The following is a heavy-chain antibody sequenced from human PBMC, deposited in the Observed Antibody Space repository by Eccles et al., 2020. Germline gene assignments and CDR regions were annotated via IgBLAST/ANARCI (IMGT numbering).Heavy chain of an antibody. CDR3: AKDSSSSWYYVDY. D-gene: IGHD6-13*01. V-gene: IGHV3-23*01. J-gene: IGHJ4*02. Sequence: RFTISRDNSKNTLYLQMNSLRSEDTAVYYCAKDSSSSWYYVDYWGQVTLV.